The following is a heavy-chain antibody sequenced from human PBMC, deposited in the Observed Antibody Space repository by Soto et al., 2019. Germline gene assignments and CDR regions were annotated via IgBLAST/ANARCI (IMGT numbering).Heavy chain of an antibody. CDR3: GRVRSSGELVSYLDY. V-gene: IGHV4-61*01. D-gene: IGHD6-25*01. CDR1: GGSVSSGSYY. J-gene: IGHJ4*02. CDR2: IYYSGST. Sequence: SETLSLTCTVSGGSVSSGSYYWSWIRQPPGKGLECIGYIYYSGSTNYNPSLKSRVTISVDTSKNQFSLKLSSVTAADTAVYYCGRVRSSGELVSYLDYGGQGTWVPVSS.